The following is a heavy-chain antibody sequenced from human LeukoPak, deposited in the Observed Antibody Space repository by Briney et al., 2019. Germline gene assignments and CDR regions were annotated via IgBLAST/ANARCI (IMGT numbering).Heavy chain of an antibody. CDR2: ISYDGSNK. D-gene: IGHD2-2*01. V-gene: IGHV3-30*18. CDR1: GFTFSSYG. CDR3: AKSLYGVPAAMGY. Sequence: GRSLRLSCAASGFTFSSYGMHWVRQAPGKGLEWVAVISYDGSNKYYADSVKGRFTISRDNSKNTLYLQMNSLRAEDTAVYYCAKSLYGVPAAMGYWGQGTLVTVSS. J-gene: IGHJ4*02.